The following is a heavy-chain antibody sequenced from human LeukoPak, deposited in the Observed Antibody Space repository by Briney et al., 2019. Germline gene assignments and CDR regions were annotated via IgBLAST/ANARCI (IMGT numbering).Heavy chain of an antibody. J-gene: IGHJ4*02. CDR2: IIPIFGTA. Sequence: GSSVKVSCKASGGTFSSYAISWVRQAPGQGLEWMGGIIPIFGTANYAQKFQGRVTITTDESTSTAYMELSSLRSEDTAVYYCARTVFGVVTHFDYWGQGTLVTVSS. CDR1: GGTFSSYA. V-gene: IGHV1-69*05. D-gene: IGHD3-3*01. CDR3: ARTVFGVVTHFDY.